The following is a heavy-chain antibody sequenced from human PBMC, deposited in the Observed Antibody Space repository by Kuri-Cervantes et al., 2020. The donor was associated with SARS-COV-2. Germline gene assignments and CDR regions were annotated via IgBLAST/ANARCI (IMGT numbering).Heavy chain of an antibody. Sequence: GSLRLSCTVSGGSISSSSYYWGWIRQPPGKGLEWIGEINHSGSTNYNPSLKSRVTISVDTSKNQFSLKLSSVTAADTAVYYCARSGDGKWFDPWGQGTLVTVSS. D-gene: IGHD3-10*01. CDR1: GGSISSSSYY. J-gene: IGHJ5*02. V-gene: IGHV4-39*07. CDR2: INHSGST. CDR3: ARSGDGKWFDP.